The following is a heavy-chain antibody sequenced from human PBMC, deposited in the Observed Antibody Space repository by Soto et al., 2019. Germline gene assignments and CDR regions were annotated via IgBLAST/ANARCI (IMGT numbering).Heavy chain of an antibody. CDR1: GFTFSSYG. J-gene: IGHJ4*02. D-gene: IGHD2-15*01. Sequence: GGSLRLSCAASGFTFSSYGMHWVRQAPGKGLEWVAVISYGESNKSYADSVKGRFTISRDNSKNTLYLQMNSLRPEDTAVYYCAREVSGYCSGGSCYYFDYWGQGTLVTVSS. CDR3: AREVSGYCSGGSCYYFDY. CDR2: ISYGESNK. V-gene: IGHV3-30*03.